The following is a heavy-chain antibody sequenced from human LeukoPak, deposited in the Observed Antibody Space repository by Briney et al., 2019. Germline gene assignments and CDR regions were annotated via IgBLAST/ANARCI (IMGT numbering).Heavy chain of an antibody. CDR1: GFTLFSND. V-gene: IGHV3-48*01. CDR2: VSGNANAR. Sequence: PGGSLTLSCTASGFTLFSNDMNWLRQPPGKELEWLARVSGNANARYFGDSVRGRFTISSDNAKNTLYLQKNRLRAEETDIYYCVKEEAYAFDIWGQGTMVTVSS. J-gene: IGHJ3*02. CDR3: VKEEAYAFDI.